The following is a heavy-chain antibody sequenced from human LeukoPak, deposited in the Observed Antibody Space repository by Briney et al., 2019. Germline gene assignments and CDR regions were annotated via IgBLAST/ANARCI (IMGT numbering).Heavy chain of an antibody. D-gene: IGHD1-26*01. V-gene: IGHV4-4*09. Sequence: SSGTPPVTCTVSGASISNYYGSWIRQTPEKGLEWVGHIHTSGESRYYPSLESPLTMSIDTSRNQLSLKLTSVTAANTAVYFCARLGSYHDFWGQGALVTVSS. J-gene: IGHJ4*02. CDR2: IHTSGES. CDR1: GASISNYY. CDR3: ARLGSYHDF.